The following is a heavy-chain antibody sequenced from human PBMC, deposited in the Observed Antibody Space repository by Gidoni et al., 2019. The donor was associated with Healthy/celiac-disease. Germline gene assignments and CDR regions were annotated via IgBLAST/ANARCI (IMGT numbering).Heavy chain of an antibody. CDR2: IYTSGST. D-gene: IGHD3-3*01. J-gene: IGHJ4*02. V-gene: IGHV4-4*07. Sequence: QVQLQESGPGLVKHSETLSLTCTVSGGSISSYYWSWIRQPAGKGLEWIGRIYTSGSTTYNPSLKSRVTMSVDTSKNQFSLKLSSVTAADTAVYYCARDGLDDFWSGYTYWGQGTLVTVSS. CDR3: ARDGLDDFWSGYTY. CDR1: GGSISSYY.